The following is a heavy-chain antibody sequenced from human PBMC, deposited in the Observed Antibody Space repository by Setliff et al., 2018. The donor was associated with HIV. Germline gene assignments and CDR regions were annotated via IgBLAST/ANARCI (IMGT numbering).Heavy chain of an antibody. CDR1: GGSISSGIYY. V-gene: IGHV4-61*09. CDR3: ARGRSGWYSGYYYYMDV. Sequence: SETLSLTCTVSGGSISSGIYYWSWIRQPAGQGLEWIGHIYTSGSTNYSPSVKSRVTISVDTSQNQFSLRLNSVTAADTAVYYGARGRSGWYSGYYYYMDVWGKGTTVTVSS. D-gene: IGHD6-19*01. CDR2: IYTSGST. J-gene: IGHJ6*03.